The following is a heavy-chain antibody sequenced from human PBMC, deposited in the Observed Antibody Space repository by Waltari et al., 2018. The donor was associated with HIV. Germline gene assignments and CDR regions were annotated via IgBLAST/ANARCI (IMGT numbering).Heavy chain of an antibody. CDR3: ARDEGYFDL. CDR1: GFTFSSKL. J-gene: IGHJ2*01. V-gene: IGHV3-7*01. Sequence: EVQLVESGGGLVQPGGSLRLSCEASGFTFSSKLMSWFRQAPGKGLEWVANMNQDGSQKYYVDSVKGRFTISRDNAKNSLYLQMNSLRVVDTAVYYCARDEGYFDLWGRGTLVTVSS. CDR2: MNQDGSQK.